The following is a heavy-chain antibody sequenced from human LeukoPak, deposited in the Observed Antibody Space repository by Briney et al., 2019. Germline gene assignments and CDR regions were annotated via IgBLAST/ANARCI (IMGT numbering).Heavy chain of an antibody. Sequence: GGSLRLSCAASGFTVSSDYMSWVRQAPGKGLEWVSVIYSGDTTYYPDSVKGRFTISRDNAKNSLDLQMNSLRVDDTAAYYCARGATYGGGDYWGQGTLVTVSS. J-gene: IGHJ4*02. V-gene: IGHV3-53*01. CDR2: IYSGDTT. CDR3: ARGATYGGGDY. CDR1: GFTVSSDY. D-gene: IGHD4-23*01.